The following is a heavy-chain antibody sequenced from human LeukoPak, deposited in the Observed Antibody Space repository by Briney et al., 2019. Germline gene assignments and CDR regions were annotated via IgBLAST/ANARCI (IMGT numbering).Heavy chain of an antibody. CDR3: ASRRDYGINC. J-gene: IGHJ4*02. Sequence: GGSLRLSCTASGFTVTSNYMSWVRQAPGKGLEWVSVIYTAGSTYYADSVKGRFTISRDSSNNTLYLQMNSLGAEDTAVYYCASRRDYGINCWGQGTLVTVSS. V-gene: IGHV3-53*01. CDR1: GFTVTSNY. CDR2: IYTAGST. D-gene: IGHD4-17*01.